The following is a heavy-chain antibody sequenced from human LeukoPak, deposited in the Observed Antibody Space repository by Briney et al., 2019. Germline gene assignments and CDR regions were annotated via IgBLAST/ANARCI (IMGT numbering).Heavy chain of an antibody. Sequence: GASVTVSCKASGYTFTSYGISWVRQAPGQGLEWVGWISTYNGNTNYAQKVQGRVTMTTDTSTSTAYMEVRSLRSDDTAVYYCARDVWFGDIDYWGQGTLVTVSS. CDR3: ARDVWFGDIDY. CDR2: ISTYNGNT. V-gene: IGHV1-18*01. J-gene: IGHJ4*02. D-gene: IGHD3-10*01. CDR1: GYTFTSYG.